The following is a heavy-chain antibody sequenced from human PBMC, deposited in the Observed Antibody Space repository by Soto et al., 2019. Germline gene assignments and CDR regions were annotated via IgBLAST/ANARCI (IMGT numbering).Heavy chain of an antibody. J-gene: IGHJ4*02. D-gene: IGHD1-26*01. CDR2: MNANNGNT. CDR3: ARAGVGATPNDY. V-gene: IGHV1-8*01. CDR1: GYTFTSYA. Sequence: ASVKVSCKASGYTFTSYAIYWVRQATGQGLEWMGWMNANNGNTGYAQKFQGRVTITRDTSTTTAYMELSSLRSEDTAVYYCARAGVGATPNDYWGQGTLVTVSS.